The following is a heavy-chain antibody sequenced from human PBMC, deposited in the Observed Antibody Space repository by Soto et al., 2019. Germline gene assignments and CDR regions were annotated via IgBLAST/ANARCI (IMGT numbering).Heavy chain of an antibody. V-gene: IGHV3-23*01. CDR2: ITDNGGST. D-gene: IGHD2-2*01. CDR3: AKEDRGSPFVVVPAGIGY. Sequence: GGSLRLSCAASGFTFSRDGMSWVRQAPGKGLEWVSLITDNGGSTYYADSVKGRFTISRDNTKNTLFLQMNSLRAEDTAVYYCAKEDRGSPFVVVPAGIGYWGQGTLVTVSS. J-gene: IGHJ4*02. CDR1: GFTFSRDG.